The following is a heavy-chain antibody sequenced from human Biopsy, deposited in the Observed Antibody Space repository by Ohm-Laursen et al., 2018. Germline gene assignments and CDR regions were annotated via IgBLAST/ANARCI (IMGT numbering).Heavy chain of an antibody. D-gene: IGHD3-9*01. V-gene: IGHV1-2*04. CDR1: GYTFTGYF. J-gene: IGHJ1*01. CDR2: INPNSGTT. CDR3: AKGQDLTAGAEYSQY. Sequence: GASVKVSCKTSGYTFTGYFLHWVRQVPGQGLEWMGWINPNSGTTKIAENFQGSVTMTRDTSITTAYLDLTRLTSDDTAVYFCAKGQDLTAGAEYSQYRGQGALITVSS.